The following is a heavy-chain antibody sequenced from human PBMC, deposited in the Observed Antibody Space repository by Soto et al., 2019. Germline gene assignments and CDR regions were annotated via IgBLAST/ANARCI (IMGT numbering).Heavy chain of an antibody. D-gene: IGHD2-21*01. CDR1: GVTFTSYA. CDR2: ISKSGDST. J-gene: IGHJ4*02. Sequence: EVQLLESGGGLVQPGGSLRLSCAASGVTFTSYAMTWVRQVPGEGLQWVASISKSGDSTYYADSVKGRFTTSRDNSKNTLYLKMNRLRAEDTAIYYCAYLSFGLDYWGQGTLVTVSS. CDR3: AYLSFGLDY. V-gene: IGHV3-23*01.